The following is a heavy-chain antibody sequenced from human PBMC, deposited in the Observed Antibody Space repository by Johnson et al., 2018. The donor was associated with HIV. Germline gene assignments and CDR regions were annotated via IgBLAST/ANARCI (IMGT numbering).Heavy chain of an antibody. Sequence: QVQLVESGGGLVQPGGSLTLSCAASGFTFNIYAMHWVRQAPGKGLEYVSAISSNGGSTYYADSVKCRFTISRDNSKNTLYLQMNSLRAEDTAVYYCASSRRGQQLVPLAFDIWGQGTMVTVSS. V-gene: IGHV3-64*04. CDR2: ISSNGGST. CDR3: ASSRRGQQLVPLAFDI. D-gene: IGHD6-13*01. J-gene: IGHJ3*02. CDR1: GFTFNIYA.